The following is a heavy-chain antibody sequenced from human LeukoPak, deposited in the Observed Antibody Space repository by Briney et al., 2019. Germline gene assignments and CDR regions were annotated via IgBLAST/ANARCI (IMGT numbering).Heavy chain of an antibody. CDR3: AKEVAYGDYLAPFDY. J-gene: IGHJ4*02. CDR2: IRYGGSNE. Sequence: PGGSLRLSCAASGFVFSNYGMHWVRQAPGKGLEGVAFIRYGGSNEYYADSVKGRFTISRDNSKNTLYLQMNSLRAEDTAVYYCAKEVAYGDYLAPFDYWGQGTLVTVSS. CDR1: GFVFSNYG. V-gene: IGHV3-30*02. D-gene: IGHD4-17*01.